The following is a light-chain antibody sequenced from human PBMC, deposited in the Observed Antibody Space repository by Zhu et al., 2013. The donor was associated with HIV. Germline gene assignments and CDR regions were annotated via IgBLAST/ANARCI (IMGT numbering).Light chain of an antibody. CDR3: QQYGSSLFT. Sequence: EIVLTQSPGTLSLSPGERATLSCGASQSVRSSYLAWYQQKPGQAPRLLIYGASSRATGIPDRFSGSGSGTDFTLTISRLEPEDFAVYYCQQYGSSLFTFGPGTKVDIK. V-gene: IGKV3-20*01. CDR2: GAS. J-gene: IGKJ3*01. CDR1: QSVRSSY.